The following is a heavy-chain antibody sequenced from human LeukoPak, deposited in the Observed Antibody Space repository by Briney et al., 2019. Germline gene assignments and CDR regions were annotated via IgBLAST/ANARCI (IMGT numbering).Heavy chain of an antibody. CDR2: IYSGGST. J-gene: IGHJ4*02. V-gene: IGHV3-53*01. Sequence: GGSLRLSCAASGFTVSSNYMSWVRQAPGKGLEWVSVIYSGGSTYYADSVKGRFTISRDNSKNTLYLQMNSLRAEDTAVYYCARETMVRGVIITANFDYWGQGTLVTVSS. CDR1: GFTVSSNY. D-gene: IGHD3-10*01. CDR3: ARETMVRGVIITANFDY.